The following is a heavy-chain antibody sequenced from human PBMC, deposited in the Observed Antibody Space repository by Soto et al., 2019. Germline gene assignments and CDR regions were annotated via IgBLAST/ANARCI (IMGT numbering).Heavy chain of an antibody. CDR3: ARSGFSSTWYFFGY. CDR2: INAGNGNT. V-gene: IGHV1-3*01. Sequence: QVQLVQSGAEVKKPGASVRVSCKASGYTFTTYAIHWVRQAPGQRLEWMGWINAGNGNTEYSHKFQDRVTITRDTSANIAYMELSSLTSEDTAVYYCARSGFSSTWYFFGYWGQGTLVTVSS. J-gene: IGHJ4*02. D-gene: IGHD6-13*01. CDR1: GYTFTTYA.